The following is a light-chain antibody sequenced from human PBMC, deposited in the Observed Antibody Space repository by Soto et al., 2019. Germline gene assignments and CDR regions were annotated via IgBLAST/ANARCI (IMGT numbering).Light chain of an antibody. CDR3: QHYKTWPLA. J-gene: IGKJ4*01. Sequence: EIIMTQSPATLSVSPGERVTLSCRASQGVGSTLAWYRQQPGQAPRLLIYDAYIRASGVPARFSGSGSGTEFTLTICGLQSEDFAVYFCQHYKTWPLAFGGGTKVEIK. CDR1: QGVGST. V-gene: IGKV3-15*01. CDR2: DAY.